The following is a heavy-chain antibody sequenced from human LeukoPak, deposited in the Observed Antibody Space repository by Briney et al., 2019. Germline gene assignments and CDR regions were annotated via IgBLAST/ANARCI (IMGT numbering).Heavy chain of an antibody. J-gene: IGHJ3*02. CDR1: GYTFTSYG. CDR3: ARGVQYDSSGYCAFDI. CDR2: ISAYNGNT. V-gene: IGHV1-18*01. D-gene: IGHD3-22*01. Sequence: GASAKVSCKASGYTFTSYGISWVRQAPGQGLEWMGWISAYNGNTNYAQKLQGRVTMTTDTSTSTAYMELRSLRSDDTAVYYCARGVQYDSSGYCAFDIWGQGTMVTVSS.